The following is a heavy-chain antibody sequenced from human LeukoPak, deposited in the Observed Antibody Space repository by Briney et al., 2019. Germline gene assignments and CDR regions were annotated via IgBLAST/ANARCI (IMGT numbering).Heavy chain of an antibody. J-gene: IGHJ4*02. D-gene: IGHD3-10*01. CDR1: GGSISSYY. V-gene: IGHV4-59*01. CDR3: AKIITYYYGSGGES. CDR2: IYYSGTT. Sequence: SETLSLTCTVSGGSISSYYWSWIRQPPGKGLEWIGYIYYSGTTNYNPSLKSRVTISVDTSKNQFSLKLSSVTAADTAVYYCAKIITYYYGSGGESWGQGTLVTVSS.